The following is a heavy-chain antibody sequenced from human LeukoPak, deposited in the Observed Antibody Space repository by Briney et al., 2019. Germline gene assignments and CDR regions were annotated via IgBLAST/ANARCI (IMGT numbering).Heavy chain of an antibody. CDR1: GFTFSSYA. D-gene: IGHD2-8*02. V-gene: IGHV3-64*01. CDR2: ISSNGGST. CDR3: ARAGGPTHFDY. J-gene: IGHJ4*02. Sequence: GGSLRLSCAASGFTFSSYAMHWVRQAPGKGLEYVSAISSNGGSTYYANSVKGRFTISRDNSKNTLYLQMGSLRAEDMAVYYCARAGGPTHFDYWGQGTLVTVSS.